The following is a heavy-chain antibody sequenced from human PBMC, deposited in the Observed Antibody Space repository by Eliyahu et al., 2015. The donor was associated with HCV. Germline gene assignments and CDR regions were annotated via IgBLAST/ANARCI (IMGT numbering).Heavy chain of an antibody. D-gene: IGHD6-13*01. Sequence: EVQVVESGGGLVKPGGSLRLSCAASGCSFCSTYNMNWVRQAPGKGLEWVSSFTSSSYIYYADSVKGRFTISRDNAKNSLYLQMNSLTAEDTAMYYCARGGGSSWRGYWGQGTLVTVSS. V-gene: IGHV3-21*01. J-gene: IGHJ4*02. CDR1: GCSFCSTYN. CDR2: FTSSSYI. CDR3: ARGGGSSWRGY.